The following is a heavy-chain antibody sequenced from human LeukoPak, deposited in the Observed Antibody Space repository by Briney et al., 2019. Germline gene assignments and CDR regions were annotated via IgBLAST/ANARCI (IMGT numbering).Heavy chain of an antibody. V-gene: IGHV3-33*01. J-gene: IGHJ3*02. CDR3: ARDTTWPRGAFDI. CDR1: GFTFSSYG. D-gene: IGHD1-14*01. Sequence: PGGSLRLSCAASGFTFSSYGMHWVRQAPGKGLEWVAVIWYDGSNKYYADSVKGRFTISRDNSKNTLYLQMNSLRAEHTAVYYCARDTTWPRGAFDIWGQGTMVTVSS. CDR2: IWYDGSNK.